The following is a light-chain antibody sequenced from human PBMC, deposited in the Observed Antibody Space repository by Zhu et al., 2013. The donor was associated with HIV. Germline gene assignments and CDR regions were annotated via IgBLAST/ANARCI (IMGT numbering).Light chain of an antibody. CDR3: QQYYSYPWT. J-gene: IGKJ1*01. V-gene: IGKV1-8*01. CDR1: QGINNY. Sequence: AIRMTQSPSSLSASTGDRVTITCRASQGINNYLAWYQQKPGKAPKLLIYAATTLQSGVPSRFSGSGSGTDFTLTISCLQSEDFATYYCQQYYSYPWTFGQGTKVEIK. CDR2: AAT.